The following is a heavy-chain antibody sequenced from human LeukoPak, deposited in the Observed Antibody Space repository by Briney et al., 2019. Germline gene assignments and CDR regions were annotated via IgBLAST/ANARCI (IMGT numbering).Heavy chain of an antibody. Sequence: SETLSLTCAVYGGSFSGYYWSWIRQPPGKGLEWIGEINHSGSTNYNPSLKSRVTISVDTSKNKFSLKLSSVTAADTAVYYCAVDYYGSGSYEVAEYFQHWGQGTLVTVSS. D-gene: IGHD3-10*01. CDR3: AVDYYGSGSYEVAEYFQH. CDR2: INHSGST. CDR1: GGSFSGYY. V-gene: IGHV4-34*01. J-gene: IGHJ1*01.